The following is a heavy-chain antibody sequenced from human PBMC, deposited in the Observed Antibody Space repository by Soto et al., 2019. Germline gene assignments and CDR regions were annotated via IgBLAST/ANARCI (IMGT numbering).Heavy chain of an antibody. Sequence: EVQLVESGGGLVQPGGSLRLSCAVSGFTFNRHWMSWVRQTPGKGLEWVASIKEDGSEKSYVDSVKGRFTISRDNAKNSLFLQKNSLRVDDTAVYCCGRTGWNPPDGWGPGTLVTVSS. J-gene: IGHJ4*02. CDR2: IKEDGSEK. V-gene: IGHV3-7*01. CDR1: GFTFNRHW. CDR3: GRTGWNPPDG. D-gene: IGHD1-1*01.